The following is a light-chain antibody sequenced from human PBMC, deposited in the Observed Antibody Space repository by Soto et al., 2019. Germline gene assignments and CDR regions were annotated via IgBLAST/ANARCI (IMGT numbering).Light chain of an antibody. CDR1: QSFSSY. CDR2: DAS. CDR3: QQRSNWPPVIT. J-gene: IGKJ5*01. Sequence: EIVLTQSPATLSLSPGERATLSCRASQSFSSYLAWYQQKPGQAPRLLIYDASKRATGIPARFSGRGSGTDFNLPIRSLEAEDFAVYYCQQRSNWPPVITFGQGTRLEIK. V-gene: IGKV3-11*01.